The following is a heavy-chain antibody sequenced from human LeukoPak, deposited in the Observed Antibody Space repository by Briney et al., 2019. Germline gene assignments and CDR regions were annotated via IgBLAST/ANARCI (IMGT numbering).Heavy chain of an antibody. Sequence: GGSLRLSCAASGFNFISYYMHWVRQDPGKGLVWVSRINSDGSSTRYADSVKGRFTISRDNAKNTLYLQMNSLRAEDTAVYYCAREYSSGWYENYFDCWGQGTLVTVSS. J-gene: IGHJ4*02. CDR1: GFNFISYY. D-gene: IGHD6-19*01. V-gene: IGHV3-74*01. CDR2: INSDGSST. CDR3: AREYSSGWYENYFDC.